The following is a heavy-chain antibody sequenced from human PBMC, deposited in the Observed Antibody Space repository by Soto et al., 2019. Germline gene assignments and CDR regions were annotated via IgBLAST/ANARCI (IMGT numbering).Heavy chain of an antibody. Sequence: EVQLVESGGGLIQPGGSLRLSCVVSGFTVSSTNYMSCVRQAPGKGLEWVSVIYPGGNTIYADSVKCRFTISRDYSKKTLDLQMNSLGAADTAVYDGHGYGYWGQVPLVTVSS. J-gene: IGHJ4*02. CDR2: IYPGGNT. CDR1: GFTVSSTNY. CDR3: HGYGY. V-gene: IGHV3-53*01. D-gene: IGHD5-12*01.